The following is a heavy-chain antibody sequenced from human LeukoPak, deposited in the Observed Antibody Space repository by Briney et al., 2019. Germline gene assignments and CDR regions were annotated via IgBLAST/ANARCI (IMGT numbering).Heavy chain of an antibody. J-gene: IGHJ6*03. CDR2: IYHSGST. CDR1: GGSFSGYY. CDR3: AREAGLIYFYYIDV. D-gene: IGHD2-8*01. V-gene: IGHV4-34*01. Sequence: PSETLSLTCAVYGGSFSGYYWNWIRQPPGKGLEWIGKIYHSGSTYYNPSLKTRVTISVDTSKNQFSLKLTSVTAADTAVYYCAREAGLIYFYYIDVWGKGTTVTVSS.